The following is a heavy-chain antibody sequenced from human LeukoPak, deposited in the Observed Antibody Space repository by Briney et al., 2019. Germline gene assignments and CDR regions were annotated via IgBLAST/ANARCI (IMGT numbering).Heavy chain of an antibody. J-gene: IGHJ6*02. D-gene: IGHD3-3*01. V-gene: IGHV3-7*01. CDR3: ARYPYYDFWSGPRMDV. Sequence: GGSLRLSCAASGFTFSSCWMSWVRQAPGKGLEWVANIKQDGSEKYYVDSVKGRFTISRDNAKNSLYLQMNSLRAEDTAVYYCARYPYYDFWSGPRMDVWGQGTTVTVSS. CDR2: IKQDGSEK. CDR1: GFTFSSCW.